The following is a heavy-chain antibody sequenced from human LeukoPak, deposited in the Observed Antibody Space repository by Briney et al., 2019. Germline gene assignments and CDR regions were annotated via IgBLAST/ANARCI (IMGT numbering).Heavy chain of an antibody. J-gene: IGHJ6*02. CDR1: GYTFTGYY. D-gene: IGHD2-21*02. CDR2: IIPILGIA. CDR3: ARVVVTAIPYGMDV. V-gene: IGHV1-69*10. Sequence: ASVKVSCKASGYTFTGYYMHWVRQAPGQGLEWMGWIIPILGIANYAQKFQGRVTITADKSTSTAYMELSSLRSEDTAVYYCARVVVTAIPYGMDVWGQGTTVTVSS.